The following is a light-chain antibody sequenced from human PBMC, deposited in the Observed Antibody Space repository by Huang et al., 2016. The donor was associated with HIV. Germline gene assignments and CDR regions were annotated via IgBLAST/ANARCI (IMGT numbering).Light chain of an antibody. Sequence: EVVMTQSPATLSVSPGERATLSCRASQSVSSNLAWYQQKPGQAPRLLIYGASTRATGSPARFSGSGSGTECTLTISSLQSEDFAVYYCQQYNNWPPVTFGQGTKLEIK. J-gene: IGKJ2*01. CDR3: QQYNNWPPVT. CDR1: QSVSSN. V-gene: IGKV3D-15*01. CDR2: GAS.